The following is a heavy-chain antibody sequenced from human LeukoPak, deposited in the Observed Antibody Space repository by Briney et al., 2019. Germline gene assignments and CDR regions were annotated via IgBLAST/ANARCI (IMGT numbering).Heavy chain of an antibody. D-gene: IGHD3-3*01. CDR1: GGSISSYY. CDR3: ARGRRAVLPY. V-gene: IGHV4-34*01. Sequence: SETLSLTCTVSGGSISSYYWSWIRQPPGKGLEWIGEINHSGSTNYNPSLKSRVTISVDTSKNQFSLKLSSVTAADTAVYYCARGRRAVLPYWGQGTLVTVSS. CDR2: INHSGST. J-gene: IGHJ4*02.